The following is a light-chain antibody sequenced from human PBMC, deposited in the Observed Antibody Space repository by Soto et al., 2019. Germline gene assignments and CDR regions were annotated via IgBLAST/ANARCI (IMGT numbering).Light chain of an antibody. CDR1: QSVSSY. CDR2: DAS. Sequence: EIVLTQSPATLSLSPGERATLSCRARQSVSSYLAWYQQKPGQAPRLLIYDASNRATGIPARFSGSGSGTDFTLTISSLEPEDFAVYYCQQRSNWPPFFTFGPGTKVDIK. J-gene: IGKJ3*01. V-gene: IGKV3-11*01. CDR3: QQRSNWPPFFT.